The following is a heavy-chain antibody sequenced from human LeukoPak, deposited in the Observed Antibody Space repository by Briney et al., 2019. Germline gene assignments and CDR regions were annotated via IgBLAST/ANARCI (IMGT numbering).Heavy chain of an antibody. CDR2: IYTSGST. CDR1: GGSISSGSYY. V-gene: IGHV4-61*02. J-gene: IGHJ5*02. CDR3: ARRRDSSSWRASPRFRGVWFDP. Sequence: PSETLSLTCTVSGGSISSGSYYWSWIRQPAGKGLEWIGRIYTSGSTNYNPSLKSRVTISVDTSKNQFSLKLSSVTAADTAVYYCARRRDSSSWRASPRFRGVWFDPWGQGTLVTVSS. D-gene: IGHD6-13*01.